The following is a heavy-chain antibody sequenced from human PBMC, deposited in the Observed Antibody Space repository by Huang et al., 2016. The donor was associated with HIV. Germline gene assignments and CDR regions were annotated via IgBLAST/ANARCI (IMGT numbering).Heavy chain of an antibody. CDR1: GYTFTRYG. J-gene: IGHJ4*02. Sequence: QVQLVQSGAEVKKPGASVKVSCKASGYTFTRYGISWVRQAPGQGREGRGWISAYNGNTNYAQKFQGRVTMTTDTSTSTAYMELRSLISDDTVVYYCARDVPGSSWEFDYWGQGTLVTVSP. CDR3: ARDVPGSSWEFDY. CDR2: ISAYNGNT. V-gene: IGHV1-18*01. D-gene: IGHD6-13*01.